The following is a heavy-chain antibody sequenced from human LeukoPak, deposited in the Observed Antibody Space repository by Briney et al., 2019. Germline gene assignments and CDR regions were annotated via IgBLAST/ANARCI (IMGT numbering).Heavy chain of an antibody. J-gene: IGHJ6*02. Sequence: GGSLRLSCAASGLTFSGYTMNWVRQAPGKGLEWVASISPSGNYIYYADSVKGRFTISRDNAKNSLFLQMNSLRAEDTAVYSCARGIAASGYTMDVRGRGTTVTVSS. D-gene: IGHD6-25*01. CDR1: GLTFSGYT. CDR2: ISPSGNYI. CDR3: ARGIAASGYTMDV. V-gene: IGHV3-21*01.